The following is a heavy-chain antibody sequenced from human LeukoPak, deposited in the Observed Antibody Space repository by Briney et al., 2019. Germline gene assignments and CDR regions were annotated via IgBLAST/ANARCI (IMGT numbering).Heavy chain of an antibody. CDR1: GGTFSSYA. CDR2: MSPNSGNT. V-gene: IGHV1-8*02. CDR3: ARMSYYDSSGDNWFDP. J-gene: IGHJ5*02. Sequence: ASVKVSCKASGGTFSSYAISWVRQAPGQGLEWMGWMSPNSGNTGYAQKFQGRVTMTRDTSISTAYMELSSLRSEDTAVYYCARMSYYDSSGDNWFDPWGQGTLVTVSS. D-gene: IGHD3-22*01.